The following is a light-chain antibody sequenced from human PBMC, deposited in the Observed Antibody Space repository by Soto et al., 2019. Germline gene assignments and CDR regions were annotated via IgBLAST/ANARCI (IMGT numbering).Light chain of an antibody. CDR1: SSDVGGYNY. CDR2: EVS. Sequence: QSALTQPASVSGSPGQSITVSCIGTSSDVGGYNYVSWYQQHPGKAPKLMIYEVSYRPSGVSNRFSGSKSGNTASLTISGLQAEDEADYYCCSYTTSSTYVFGTGTKLTVL. CDR3: CSYTTSSTYV. V-gene: IGLV2-14*01. J-gene: IGLJ1*01.